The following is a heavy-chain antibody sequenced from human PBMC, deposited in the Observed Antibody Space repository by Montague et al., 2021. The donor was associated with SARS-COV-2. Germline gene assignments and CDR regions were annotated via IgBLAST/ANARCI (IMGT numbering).Heavy chain of an antibody. CDR1: GGSISSSNW. V-gene: IGHV4-4*02. Sequence: SETLSLTCAVSGGSISSSNWWSWVRQPPGKGLEWIGEIYHSGNTNYNPSLQSRFTISVDKSKNQFSLRLSSVTAADTAVYYCERSSILGAHRFDYWGQGTLVTVSS. CDR3: ERSSILGAHRFDY. CDR2: IYHSGNT. D-gene: IGHD3-16*01. J-gene: IGHJ4*02.